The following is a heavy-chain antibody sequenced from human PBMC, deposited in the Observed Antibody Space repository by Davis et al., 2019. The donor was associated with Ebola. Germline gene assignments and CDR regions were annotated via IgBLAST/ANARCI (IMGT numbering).Heavy chain of an antibody. CDR1: GDTFGEYG. CDR2: VLPILGAT. CDR3: ARGILAEGLDS. V-gene: IGHV1-69*04. D-gene: IGHD5-18*01. Sequence: AASVKVSCKTSGDTFGEYGYNWVRQAPGQRLEWMGRVLPILGATNYAQNFQGRVTITADKSTYTVYMELSSLRSEYTAVYYCARGILAEGLDSWGQGTLVTVSS. J-gene: IGHJ4*02.